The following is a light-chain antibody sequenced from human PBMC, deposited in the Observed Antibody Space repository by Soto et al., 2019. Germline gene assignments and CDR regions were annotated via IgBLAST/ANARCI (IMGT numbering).Light chain of an antibody. CDR2: DSD. J-gene: IGLJ3*02. Sequence: QSVLTQPPSVSAAPGQKVTISCSGSSSNLGTAYLSWYQQLPGTAPKLLIYDSDKRPSGIPDRFSGSKSGTSATLDITGLQTGDEADYYCGTWDASLSAGVFGGGTKLTVL. CDR1: SSNLGTAY. CDR3: GTWDASLSAGV. V-gene: IGLV1-51*01.